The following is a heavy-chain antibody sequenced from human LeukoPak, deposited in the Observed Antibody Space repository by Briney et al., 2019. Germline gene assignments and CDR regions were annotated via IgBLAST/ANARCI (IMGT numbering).Heavy chain of an antibody. Sequence: ASVKVSYQASGYTFTSYHINWVRQAPGQGLEWMGWINPNTDDRGYAQKFQGRLIITSDTSISTAYMELGSPRSEDTAVYCARTTSFTASGYDYWGQGTLVTVSS. J-gene: IGHJ4*02. CDR3: ARTTSFTASGYDY. D-gene: IGHD6-25*01. CDR2: INPNTDDR. CDR1: GYTFTSYH. V-gene: IGHV1-8*03.